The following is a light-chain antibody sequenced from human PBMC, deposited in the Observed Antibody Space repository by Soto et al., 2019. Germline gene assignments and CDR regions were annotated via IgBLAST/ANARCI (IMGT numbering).Light chain of an antibody. CDR1: SSDVGGYNY. Sequence: QSALTQPASVSGSPGQSITISCTGTSSDVGGYNYVSWYQQNPDKAPKLMIYEDSNRPSGVSNRISGSKSGNTASLTISGLQAEDEADYYCSSYINSSTLVFGGGTKVTVL. CDR3: SSYINSSTLV. V-gene: IGLV2-14*01. CDR2: EDS. J-gene: IGLJ3*02.